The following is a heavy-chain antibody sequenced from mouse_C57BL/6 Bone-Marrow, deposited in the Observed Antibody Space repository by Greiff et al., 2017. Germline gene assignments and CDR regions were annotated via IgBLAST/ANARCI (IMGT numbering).Heavy chain of an antibody. V-gene: IGHV1-81*01. D-gene: IGHD1-1*01. CDR3: ARRDYYGSIYAMDY. CDR1: GYTFTSYG. Sequence: QVQLQQSGAELARPGASVKLSCKASGYTFTSYGISWVKQRTGQGLEWIGEIYPRSGNTYYNEKFKGKVTLTADKSSSTAYMELRSLTSEDSAVYFCARRDYYGSIYAMDYWGQGTSVTVSS. J-gene: IGHJ4*01. CDR2: IYPRSGNT.